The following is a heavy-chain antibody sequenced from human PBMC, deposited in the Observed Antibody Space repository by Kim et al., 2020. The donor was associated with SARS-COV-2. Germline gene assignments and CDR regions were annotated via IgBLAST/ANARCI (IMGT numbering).Heavy chain of an antibody. CDR3: ARDWGSIREDY. J-gene: IGHJ4*02. CDR1: GFTFSSYG. Sequence: GGSLRLSCAASGFTFSSYGMHWVRQAPGKGLEWVAVIWYDGSNKYYADSVKGRFTISRDNSKNTLYLQMNSLRAEDTAVYYCARDWGSIREDYWGQGTLVTVSS. V-gene: IGHV3-33*01. D-gene: IGHD2-21*01. CDR2: IWYDGSNK.